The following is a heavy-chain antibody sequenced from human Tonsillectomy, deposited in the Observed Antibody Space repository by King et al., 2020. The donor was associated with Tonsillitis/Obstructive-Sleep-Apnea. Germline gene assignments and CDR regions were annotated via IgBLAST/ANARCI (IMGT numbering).Heavy chain of an antibody. CDR3: ARSYRSSPLYNWFDP. D-gene: IGHD6-6*01. Sequence: HVQLQQWGAGLLKPSETLSLTCAVYGGSFSGYYWSWIRQPPGKGLEWIGEINHSGSTNYNPSLKSRVTISVDTSKNQFSLKLSSVTAADTAVYYCARSYRSSPLYNWFDPWGQGTLVTVSS. CDR2: INHSGST. CDR1: GGSFSGYY. V-gene: IGHV4-34*01. J-gene: IGHJ5*02.